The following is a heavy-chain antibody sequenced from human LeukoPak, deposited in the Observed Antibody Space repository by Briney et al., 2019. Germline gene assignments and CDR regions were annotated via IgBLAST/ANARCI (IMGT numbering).Heavy chain of an antibody. CDR1: GFTFHDYA. CDR2: ITWNSGSV. Sequence: GGSLRLSCAASGFTFHDYAMHWVRQVPGKGLEWVSGITWNSGSVLYADSVRGRFTISRDNAENSLYLQMNSLRPEDMAFYYCAKGLGVASLIVDALDMWGQGTMVTV. V-gene: IGHV3-9*03. CDR3: AKGLGVASLIVDALDM. D-gene: IGHD3/OR15-3a*01. J-gene: IGHJ3*02.